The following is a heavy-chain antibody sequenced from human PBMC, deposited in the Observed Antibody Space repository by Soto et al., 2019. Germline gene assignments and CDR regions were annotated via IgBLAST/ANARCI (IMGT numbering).Heavy chain of an antibody. V-gene: IGHV4-34*01. CDR3: ARGPPGACYYYYYGMDV. Sequence: QVQLQQWGAGLLKPSETLSLTCAVYGGSFSGYYWSWIRQPPGKGLEWIGEINHSGSTNYNPCLNSRVTISFATSKNQFSLKLSSVTAVDTAVYYCARGPPGACYYYYYGMDVWGQGTTVTVS. J-gene: IGHJ6*02. CDR2: INHSGST. D-gene: IGHD1-1*01. CDR1: GGSFSGYY.